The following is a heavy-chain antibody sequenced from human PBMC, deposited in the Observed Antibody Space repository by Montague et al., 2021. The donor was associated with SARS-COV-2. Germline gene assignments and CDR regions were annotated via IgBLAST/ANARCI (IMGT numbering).Heavy chain of an antibody. V-gene: IGHV4-39*07. CDR1: GGSISSSSSY. CDR2: IYYSGST. CDR3: ARDIRIPMLIVIQGYGMDV. J-gene: IGHJ6*02. D-gene: IGHD3-22*01. Sequence: SETLSLTCTVSGGSISSSSSYWGWIRQPPGMGPEWIGSIYYSGSTYYNPSLKSRITISVDTSKNQFSLRLTSVTAADTAVYYCARDIRIPMLIVIQGYGMDVWGQGTTVTVSS.